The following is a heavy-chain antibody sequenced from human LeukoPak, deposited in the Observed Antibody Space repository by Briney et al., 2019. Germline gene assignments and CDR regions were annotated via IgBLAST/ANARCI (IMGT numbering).Heavy chain of an antibody. CDR2: IIPICGRA. V-gene: IGHV1-69*13. J-gene: IGHJ6*03. CDR1: GGTFISYA. Sequence: SVKVSCKASGGTFISYAISGVRQAPGQGREWMGGIIPICGRANYAQKFQDRVTITAAESTRTAYLELSSLRSDDTAVYYCAVFSGQRPSTGLSVAGRAYYYYYLDVWGKGTTVTVSS. CDR3: AVFSGQRPSTGLSVAGRAYYYYYLDV. D-gene: IGHD6-19*01.